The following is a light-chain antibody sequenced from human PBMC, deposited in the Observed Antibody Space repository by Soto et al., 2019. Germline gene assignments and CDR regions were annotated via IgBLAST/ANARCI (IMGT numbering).Light chain of an antibody. CDR2: SNS. Sequence: QSALTQPPSASGTPGQRLSISCSGNNSNIGKNTVNWYQQLPRTAPKLLIYSNSQRPSGVPDRFSGSKSGTSASLAISGLQSEDEADYYCAAWDDSLNGHVVFGGGTKVTVL. CDR3: AAWDDSLNGHVV. V-gene: IGLV1-44*01. J-gene: IGLJ2*01. CDR1: NSNIGKNT.